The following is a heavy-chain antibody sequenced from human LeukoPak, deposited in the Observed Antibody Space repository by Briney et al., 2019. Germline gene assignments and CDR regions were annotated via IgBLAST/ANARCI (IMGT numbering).Heavy chain of an antibody. D-gene: IGHD3-22*01. CDR2: INWNGGST. J-gene: IGHJ4*02. CDR1: GFTFDDYG. V-gene: IGHV3-20*04. Sequence: PGGSLRLSCAASGFTFDDYGMSWVRHAPGKGLEWVSGINWNGGSTGYANSVKGRFTISRDNAKNSLYLQMNSLRAEDTALYYCARGAYDSSGLDYWGQGTLVTVSS. CDR3: ARGAYDSSGLDY.